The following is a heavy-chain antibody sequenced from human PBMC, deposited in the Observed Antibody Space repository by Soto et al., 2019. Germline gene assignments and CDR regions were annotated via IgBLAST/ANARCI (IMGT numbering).Heavy chain of an antibody. Sequence: PGGSLRLSCTASGFTFSSYSMNWVRQAPGKGLEWVSSISSSSSYIYYADSVKGRFTISRDNAKNSLYLQMNSLRAEDTAVYYCARDAYSYASGFDPWGQGTLVTVFS. J-gene: IGHJ5*02. CDR3: ARDAYSYASGFDP. CDR1: GFTFSSYS. D-gene: IGHD5-18*01. CDR2: ISSSSSYI. V-gene: IGHV3-21*01.